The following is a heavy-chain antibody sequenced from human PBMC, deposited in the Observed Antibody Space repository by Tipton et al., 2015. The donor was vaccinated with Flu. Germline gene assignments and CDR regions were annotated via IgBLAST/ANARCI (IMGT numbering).Heavy chain of an antibody. D-gene: IGHD5-12*01. CDR2: INHSGSP. CDR1: GGSFSGHY. V-gene: IGHV4-34*01. Sequence: LRLSCAVYGGSFSGHYWTWIRQPPGKGLEWIGEINHSGSPNYNPSLKSRVTIPVDTSKNQFSLKVTSLSAADTAVYYCARGSGYANAYLDSWGQGTLVTVSS. J-gene: IGHJ4*02. CDR3: ARGSGYANAYLDS.